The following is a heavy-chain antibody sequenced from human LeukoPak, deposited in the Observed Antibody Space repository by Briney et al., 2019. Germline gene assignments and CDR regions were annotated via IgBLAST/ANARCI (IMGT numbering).Heavy chain of an antibody. J-gene: IGHJ4*02. Sequence: SEALSLTCTVSGGSISSYYWSWIRQPPGKGLEWIGYIYYSGTTNYNPSLKSRVTISVDTSKNQFSLRLSSVTAADTAVYYCARGVYIAAAQYAYWGQGTLVTVSS. CDR1: GGSISSYY. CDR2: IYYSGTT. D-gene: IGHD6-13*01. CDR3: ARGVYIAAAQYAY. V-gene: IGHV4-59*01.